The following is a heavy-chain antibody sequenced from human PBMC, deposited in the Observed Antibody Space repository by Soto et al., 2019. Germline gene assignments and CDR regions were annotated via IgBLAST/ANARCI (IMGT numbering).Heavy chain of an antibody. D-gene: IGHD2-15*01. CDR3: ARVNVVVVAATREYYFDY. CDR2: VSAYNGNT. J-gene: IGHJ4*02. CDR1: GYTFTSYG. Sequence: VASVKVSCKASGYTFTSYGISWVRQAPGQGLEWMGWVSAYNGNTNYAQKLQGRVTMTTDTSTSTAYMELRSLRSDDTAVYYCARVNVVVVAATREYYFDYWGQGTLVTVSS. V-gene: IGHV1-18*04.